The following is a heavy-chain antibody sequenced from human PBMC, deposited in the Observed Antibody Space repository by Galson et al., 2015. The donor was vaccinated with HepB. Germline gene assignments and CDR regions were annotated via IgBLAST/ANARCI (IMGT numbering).Heavy chain of an antibody. Sequence: SLRLSCAASGFTFSSYSMNWVRQAPGKGLEWVSSISSSSSYIYYADSVKGRFTISRDNAKNSLYLQMNSLRAEDTAVYYCARDRSYYDSSGYYLTVYMDVWGKGTTVTVSS. J-gene: IGHJ6*03. D-gene: IGHD3-22*01. CDR1: GFTFSSYS. CDR2: ISSSSSYI. CDR3: ARDRSYYDSSGYYLTVYMDV. V-gene: IGHV3-21*01.